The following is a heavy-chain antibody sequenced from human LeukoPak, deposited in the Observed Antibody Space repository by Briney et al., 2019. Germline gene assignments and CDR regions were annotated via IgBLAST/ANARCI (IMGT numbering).Heavy chain of an antibody. Sequence: GGSLRLSCSASGFTFSSFWMHWVRQAPGKGMVWVSRINTDGSNINYADSVKGRFTISRDNAKNTLYLQMNSLRAEDTALYYCVRELTAVTTFGMDVWGQGTTVTVSS. CDR1: GFTFSSFW. CDR2: INTDGSNI. CDR3: VRELTAVTTFGMDV. J-gene: IGHJ6*02. D-gene: IGHD4-17*01. V-gene: IGHV3-74*01.